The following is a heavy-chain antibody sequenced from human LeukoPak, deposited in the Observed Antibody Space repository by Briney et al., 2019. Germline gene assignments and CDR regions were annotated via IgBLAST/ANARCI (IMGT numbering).Heavy chain of an antibody. J-gene: IGHJ6*02. D-gene: IGHD3-22*01. V-gene: IGHV1-2*02. CDR3: ARVYDSSGYGMDV. CDR1: GYTFTSYY. Sequence: ASVTVSCKASGYTFTSYYMHWVRQAPGQGLEWMGWINPNSGGTNYAQKFQGRVTMTRDTSISTAYMELSRLRSDDTAVYYCARVYDSSGYGMDVWGQGTTVTVSS. CDR2: INPNSGGT.